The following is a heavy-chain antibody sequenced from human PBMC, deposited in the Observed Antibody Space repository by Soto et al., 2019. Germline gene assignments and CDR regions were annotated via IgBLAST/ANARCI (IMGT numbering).Heavy chain of an antibody. CDR2: IIPIFGTA. J-gene: IGHJ3*02. Sequence: QVQLVQSGAEVKKPGSSAKVSCKASGGTFSSYAISWVRQAPGQGLEWMGGIIPIFGTANYAQKFQGRVTITADESTSTAYMELSSLRSEDTAVYYCARDYYDSSGYYYSAFDIWGQGTMVTVSS. D-gene: IGHD3-22*01. V-gene: IGHV1-69*01. CDR3: ARDYYDSSGYYYSAFDI. CDR1: GGTFSSYA.